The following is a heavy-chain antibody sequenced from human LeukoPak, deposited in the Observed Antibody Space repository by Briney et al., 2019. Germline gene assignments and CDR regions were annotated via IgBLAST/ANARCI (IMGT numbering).Heavy chain of an antibody. CDR1: GDTLTRDG. Sequence: GSSVLGCCTVAGDTLTRDGMQSAGDAPAQRLEWMGWINAGNGNTKYSQKFQGRVTITRDTSASTAYMELSSLRSEDTAVYYCASGILTGYPKYYYYGMDVWGKGTTVTVSS. V-gene: IGHV1-3*01. CDR2: INAGNGNT. J-gene: IGHJ6*04. CDR3: ASGILTGYPKYYYYGMDV. D-gene: IGHD3-9*01.